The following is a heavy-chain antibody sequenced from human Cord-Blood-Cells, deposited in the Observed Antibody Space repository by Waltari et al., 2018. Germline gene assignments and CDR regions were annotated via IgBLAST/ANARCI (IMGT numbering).Heavy chain of an antibody. CDR3: ARSSGYSGYDYAFDI. Sequence: QVQLQQWGAGRLKPSETLSLTCAVYGGSVSGYYRSWIRSPPGKGLEWIGESNHSGSTNYNPSLKSRVTISVDTSKNQFSLKLSSVTAADTAVYYCARSSGYSGYDYAFDIWGQGTMVTVSS. V-gene: IGHV4-34*01. CDR1: GGSVSGYY. J-gene: IGHJ3*02. D-gene: IGHD5-12*01. CDR2: SNHSGST.